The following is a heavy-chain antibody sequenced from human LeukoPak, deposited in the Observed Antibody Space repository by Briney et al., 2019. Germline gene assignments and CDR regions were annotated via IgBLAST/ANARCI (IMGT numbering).Heavy chain of an antibody. CDR3: ARKLPGTTYFDY. J-gene: IGHJ4*02. CDR2: ISSSGTAI. D-gene: IGHD1-1*01. CDR1: GFIFSSYE. V-gene: IGHV3-48*03. Sequence: GGSPRLSCAASGFIFSSYEMNWVRQAPGKGLEWVSFISSSGTAIYYADSVKGRFTISRDNAKNSLYLQMNSLRAEDTAVYYCARKLPGTTYFDYWGQGTLVTVSS.